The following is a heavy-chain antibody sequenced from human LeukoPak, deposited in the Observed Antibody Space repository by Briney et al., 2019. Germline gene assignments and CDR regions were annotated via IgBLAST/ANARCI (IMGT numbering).Heavy chain of an antibody. D-gene: IGHD2-15*01. CDR2: IYYSGST. CDR3: ARETLGSRGGPWFDP. V-gene: IGHV4-39*07. Sequence: SETLSLTCTVSGGSISSSSYYWGWIRQPPGKGLEWIGSIYYSGSTYYNPSLKSRVTISVDTSKNQFSLKLSSVTAADTAVYYCARETLGSRGGPWFDPWGQGTLVTVSS. CDR1: GGSISSSSYY. J-gene: IGHJ5*02.